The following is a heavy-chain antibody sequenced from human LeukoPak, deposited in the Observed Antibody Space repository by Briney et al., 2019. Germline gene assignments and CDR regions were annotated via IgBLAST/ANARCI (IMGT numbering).Heavy chain of an antibody. J-gene: IGHJ4*02. CDR2: INHSGST. CDR1: GGSFSGYY. V-gene: IGHV4-34*01. Sequence: PSETLSLTCAVYGGSFSGYYWSWIRQPPGKGLEWIGEINHSGSTNYNPSLKSRVTISVDTSKNQFSLKLSSVTAADTAVYYCATYSYGYDYWGQGTLVTVSS. D-gene: IGHD5-18*01. CDR3: ATYSYGYDY.